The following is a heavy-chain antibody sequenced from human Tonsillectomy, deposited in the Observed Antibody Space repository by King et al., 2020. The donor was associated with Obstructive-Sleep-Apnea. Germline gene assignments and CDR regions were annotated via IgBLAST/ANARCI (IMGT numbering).Heavy chain of an antibody. CDR2: IYHSGST. D-gene: IGHD3-3*01. V-gene: IGHV4-30-2*01. CDR1: GGSISGGGYS. Sequence: HLQLQESGSRLVKPSQTLSLTCAVSGGSISGGGYSWSWIRQPPGKGLEWIGYIYHSGSTYYNPSLKSRVTISVDRSKNQFSLRLSSVTAADTAVYYCARQSILYAFDIWGQGTMVTVSS. CDR3: ARQSILYAFDI. J-gene: IGHJ3*02.